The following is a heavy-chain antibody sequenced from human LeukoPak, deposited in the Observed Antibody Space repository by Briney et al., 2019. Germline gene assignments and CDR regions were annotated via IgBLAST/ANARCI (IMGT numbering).Heavy chain of an antibody. J-gene: IGHJ4*02. D-gene: IGHD3-22*01. CDR3: ATSDSSGYFDY. CDR2: IYPGDSDT. V-gene: IGHV5-51*01. CDR1: GYRLTTFW. Sequence: GESLKISCQGSGYRLTTFWIGWVRQMPGKGLEWMGIIYPGDSDTRYSPSFQGQVTISADKSISTAYLQWSSLKASDTAMYYCATSDSSGYFDYWGQGTLVTVSS.